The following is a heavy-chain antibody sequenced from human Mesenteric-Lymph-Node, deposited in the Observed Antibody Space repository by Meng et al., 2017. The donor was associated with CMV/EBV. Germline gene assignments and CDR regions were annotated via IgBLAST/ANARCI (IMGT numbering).Heavy chain of an antibody. J-gene: IGHJ4*02. V-gene: IGHV1-24*01. CDR3: ATSGPVVDYDFWHHDY. CDR2: FDPEDGET. Sequence: ASVKVSCKVSGYTLTELSMHWVRQAPGKGLEWMGGFDPEDGETIYAQKFQGRVTMTEDTSTDTAYMELSSLRSEDTAVYYCATSGPVVDYDFWHHDYWGQGTLVTVSS. CDR1: GYTLTELS. D-gene: IGHD3-3*01.